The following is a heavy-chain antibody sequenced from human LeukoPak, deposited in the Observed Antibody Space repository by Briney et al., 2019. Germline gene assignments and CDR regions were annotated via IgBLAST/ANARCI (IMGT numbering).Heavy chain of an antibody. Sequence: SSETLSLTCAVYGGSFSGYYWSWIRQPPGKGLEWIGEINHSGSTNYNPSLKSRVTISVDTSKNQFSLKLSSVTAADTAVYYCARGSLSGDAFLLRDFWSGPHYYFDYWGQGTLVTVSS. CDR1: GGSFSGYY. D-gene: IGHD3-3*01. CDR2: INHSGST. J-gene: IGHJ4*02. CDR3: ARGSLSGDAFLLRDFWSGPHYYFDY. V-gene: IGHV4-34*01.